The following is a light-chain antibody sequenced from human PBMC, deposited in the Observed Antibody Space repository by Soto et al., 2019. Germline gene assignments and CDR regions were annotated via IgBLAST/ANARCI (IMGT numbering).Light chain of an antibody. V-gene: IGKV1-12*01. CDR1: QDINSR. Sequence: DIQMTQSPSSVSASVVDTVTITCRASQDINSRLAWFQQQPGRPPKYVIQAATMLQSGFPSRFAGSGSGRDFTLTIHTLQPEDSATYYCLQVANFPRTFGQGTKVHI. CDR2: AAT. CDR3: LQVANFPRT. J-gene: IGKJ1*01.